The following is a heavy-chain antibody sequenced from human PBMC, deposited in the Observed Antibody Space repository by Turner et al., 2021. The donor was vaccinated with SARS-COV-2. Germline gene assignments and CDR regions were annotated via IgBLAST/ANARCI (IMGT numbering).Heavy chain of an antibody. CDR1: GFTVSSNY. J-gene: IGHJ4*02. V-gene: IGHV3-53*04. CDR2: IYSGGST. D-gene: IGHD6-13*01. Sequence: EVQLVESGGGLVQPGGSLRLSCAASGFTVSSNYMSWVRQGPGKGLEWVSVIYSGGSTYYADSVKGRFTISRHNSKNTLYLQMNSLRAEDTAVYYCASSSGYSGSWYLKHWGQGTLVTVSS. CDR3: ASSSGYSGSWYLKH.